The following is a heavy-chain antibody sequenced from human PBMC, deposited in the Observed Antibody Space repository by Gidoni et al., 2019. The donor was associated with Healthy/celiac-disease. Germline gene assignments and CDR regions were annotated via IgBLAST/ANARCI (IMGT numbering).Heavy chain of an antibody. CDR3: AKEGGGWGAFDI. J-gene: IGHJ3*02. Sequence: EVQLLESGGGLVQPGGSLRLSCAASVFTFSSYAMGWVRQAPGKGLAWVSAISGSGGSTYYADAVKGRFTISRDNSKNTLYLQMNSLRAEDTAVYYCAKEGGGWGAFDIWGQGTMVTVSS. V-gene: IGHV3-23*01. CDR1: VFTFSSYA. D-gene: IGHD3-16*01. CDR2: ISGSGGST.